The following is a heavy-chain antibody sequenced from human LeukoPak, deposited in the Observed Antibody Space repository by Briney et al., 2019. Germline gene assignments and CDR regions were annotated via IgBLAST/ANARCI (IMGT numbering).Heavy chain of an antibody. CDR2: ISYDGNNQ. D-gene: IGHD1-26*01. CDR3: ARGLFTGATYFFY. V-gene: IGHV3-30-3*01. Sequence: PGRSLRLSCAASGFTFSNYAVHWVRQAPGKGLEWVAVISYDGNNQKYADSVKGQFTISRDNSKNTLYLQMNSLRAEDTALYFCARGLFTGATYFFYWGQGTLVTVSS. J-gene: IGHJ4*02. CDR1: GFTFSNYA.